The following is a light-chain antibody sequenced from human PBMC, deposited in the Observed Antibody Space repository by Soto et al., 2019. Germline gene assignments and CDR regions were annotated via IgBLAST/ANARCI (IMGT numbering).Light chain of an antibody. J-gene: IGKJ5*01. CDR2: GAS. CDR3: QQYNNWS. V-gene: IGKV3-15*01. CDR1: QSVSSY. Sequence: EIVLTQSPATLSLSPGERATLSCRASQSVSSYLAWYQQKPGQAPRLLIYGASTRATGVPARFSGSGSGTEFTLTISSLQSEDFAVYYCQQYNNWSFGQGTLLEI.